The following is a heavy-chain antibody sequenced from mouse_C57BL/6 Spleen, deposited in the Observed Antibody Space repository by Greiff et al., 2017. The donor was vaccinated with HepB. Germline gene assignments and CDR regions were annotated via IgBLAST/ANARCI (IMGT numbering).Heavy chain of an antibody. CDR3: TRGDDYDVYWYFDV. Sequence: EVKLVESGEGLVKPGGSLKLSCAASGFTFSSYAMSWVRQTPEKRLEWVAYISSGGDYIYYADTVKGRFTISRDNARNTLYLQMSSLKSEDTAMYYCTRGDDYDVYWYFDVWGTGTTVTVSS. J-gene: IGHJ1*03. D-gene: IGHD2-4*01. V-gene: IGHV5-9-1*02. CDR2: ISSGGDYI. CDR1: GFTFSSYA.